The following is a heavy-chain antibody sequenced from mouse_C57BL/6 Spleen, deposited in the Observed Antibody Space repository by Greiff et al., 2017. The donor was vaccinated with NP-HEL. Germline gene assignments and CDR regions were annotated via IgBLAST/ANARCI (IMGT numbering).Heavy chain of an antibody. J-gene: IGHJ4*01. Sequence: QVQLQQSGAELARPGASVKLSCKASGYTFTSYGISWVKQRTGQGLEWIGEIYPRSGNTYYNEKFKGKATLTADKSSSTAYMELRSLTSEDSAVYFCARGNIYDGYSYAMDYWGQGTSVTVSS. V-gene: IGHV1-81*01. CDR2: IYPRSGNT. CDR3: ARGNIYDGYSYAMDY. D-gene: IGHD2-3*01. CDR1: GYTFTSYG.